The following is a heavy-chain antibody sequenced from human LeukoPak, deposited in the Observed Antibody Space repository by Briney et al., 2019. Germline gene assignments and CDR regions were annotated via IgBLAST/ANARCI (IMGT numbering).Heavy chain of an antibody. CDR1: GGSISSYY. V-gene: IGHV4-59*01. J-gene: IGHJ4*02. CDR2: IYYSGST. Sequence: SETLSLTCTVSGGSISSYYWSWIRQPPGKGLEWIGYIYYSGSTNYNPSLKSRVTISVDTSKNQFSLKLSSVTAADTAVYYCARDGYYGSGSYSTGLYFDYWGQGTLVTVSS. CDR3: ARDGYYGSGSYSTGLYFDY. D-gene: IGHD3-10*01.